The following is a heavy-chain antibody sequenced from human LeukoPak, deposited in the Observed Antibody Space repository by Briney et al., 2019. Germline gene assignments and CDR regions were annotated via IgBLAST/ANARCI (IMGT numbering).Heavy chain of an antibody. Sequence: SETLSLTCTVSGGSISSSSYYWGWIRQPPGKGLEWIGSIYYSGSTYYNPSLKSRVTISVDTSKNQFSLKLSSVTAADTAVYYCARLTYYDFWSGYNYAFDIWGQGTMVTVSS. CDR3: ARLTYYDFWSGYNYAFDI. V-gene: IGHV4-39*07. CDR1: GGSISSSSYY. D-gene: IGHD3-3*01. J-gene: IGHJ3*02. CDR2: IYYSGST.